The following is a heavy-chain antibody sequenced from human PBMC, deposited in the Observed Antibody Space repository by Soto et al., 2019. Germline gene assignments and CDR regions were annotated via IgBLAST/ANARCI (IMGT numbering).Heavy chain of an antibody. CDR3: AKEVQLWVAEYYYCYGLDV. CDR1: GFAFSTYA. Sequence: GASLRLSCAASGFAFSTYAMSWVRQAPGKGLEWVASVSVRDGRTFYADSVKGRFTVSRDNSENTMYLQMNSLRAEDTALYYCAKEVQLWVAEYYYCYGLDVWAQGTTDTVSS. CDR2: VSVRDGRT. V-gene: IGHV3-23*01. J-gene: IGHJ6*02. D-gene: IGHD1-1*01.